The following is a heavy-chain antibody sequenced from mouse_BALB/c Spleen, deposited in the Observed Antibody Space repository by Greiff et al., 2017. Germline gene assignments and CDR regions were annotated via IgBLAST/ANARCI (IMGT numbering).Heavy chain of an antibody. V-gene: IGHV10S3*01. D-gene: IGHD3-3*01. CDR2: IRSKSNNYAT. CDR1: GFTFNTNA. J-gene: IGHJ3*01. CDR3: VRGDPFLIY. Sequence: EVKLVETGGGLVQPKGSLKLSCAASGFTFNTNAMNWVRQAPGKGLEWVARIRSKSNNYATYYADSVKDRFTISRDDSQSMLYLQMNNLKTEDTAMYYCVRGDPFLIYWGQGTLVTVSA.